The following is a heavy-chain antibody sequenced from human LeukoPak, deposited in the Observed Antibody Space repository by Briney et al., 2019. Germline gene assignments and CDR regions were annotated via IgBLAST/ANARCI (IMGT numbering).Heavy chain of an antibody. Sequence: PSETLSLTCAVYGGSFSGYYWSWIRQPPGKGLEWIGEINHSGSTNYNPSLKSRVTISVDTSKNQFSLKLSSVTAADTAVYYCARVPRGYSYGYFDYWGQGTLSPSPQ. CDR3: ARVPRGYSYGYFDY. V-gene: IGHV4-34*01. CDR1: GGSFSGYY. CDR2: INHSGST. D-gene: IGHD5-18*01. J-gene: IGHJ4*02.